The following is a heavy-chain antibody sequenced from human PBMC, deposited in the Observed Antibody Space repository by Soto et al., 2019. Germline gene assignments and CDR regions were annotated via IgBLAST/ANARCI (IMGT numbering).Heavy chain of an antibody. J-gene: IGHJ4*02. CDR3: ASSPHKDSRPDY. Sequence: VGSLRLSCAASGFTFSSYWMSWVRQAPGRGLEWMANIKYDGSEKCYVGSVKGRLTISRDNAKNSLYLQMNSLRAEDTAVYYCASSPHKDSRPDYWGQGTLVTVSS. D-gene: IGHD3-22*01. CDR1: GFTFSSYW. CDR2: IKYDGSEK. V-gene: IGHV3-7*03.